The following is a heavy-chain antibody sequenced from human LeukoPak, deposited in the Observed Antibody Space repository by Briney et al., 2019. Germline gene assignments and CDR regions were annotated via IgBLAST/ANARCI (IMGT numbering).Heavy chain of an antibody. V-gene: IGHV1-2*02. D-gene: IGHD2-2*02. CDR2: INPNSGGT. Sequence: ASVKVSCKASGYTFTGYYMHWVRQAPGQGLEWMGWINPNSGGTNYAQKFQGRVTMTRDTSISTAYMELSRLRSDDTAVYYCAGDIVVVPAAISGDLGFDPWGQGTLVTVSS. J-gene: IGHJ5*02. CDR3: AGDIVVVPAAISGDLGFDP. CDR1: GYTFTGYY.